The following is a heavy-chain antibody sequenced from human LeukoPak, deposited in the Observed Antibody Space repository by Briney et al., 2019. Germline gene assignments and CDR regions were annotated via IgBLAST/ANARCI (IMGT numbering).Heavy chain of an antibody. V-gene: IGHV1-69*04. D-gene: IGHD3-10*01. Sequence: SVKVSCKASGGTFSSYAISWVRQAPGQGLEWMERIIPILGIANYAQKFQGRVTITADKSTSTAYMELSSLRSEDTAVYYCARKDYYGSGSYQAGDYWGQGTLVTVSS. CDR1: GGTFSSYA. CDR2: IIPILGIA. CDR3: ARKDYYGSGSYQAGDY. J-gene: IGHJ4*02.